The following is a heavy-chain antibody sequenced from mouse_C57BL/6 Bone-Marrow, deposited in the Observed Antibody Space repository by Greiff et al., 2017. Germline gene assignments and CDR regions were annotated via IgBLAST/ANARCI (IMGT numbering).Heavy chain of an antibody. J-gene: IGHJ4*01. V-gene: IGHV1-64*01. CDR3: ARELRRTPYYAMDY. D-gene: IGHD3-2*02. CDR1: GYTFTSYW. CDR2: IHPNSGST. Sequence: QVHVKQSGAELVKPGASVKLSCKASGYTFTSYWMHWVKQRPGQGLEWIGMIHPNSGSTNYNEKFKSKATLTVDKSSSTAYMQLSSLTSEDSAVYYCARELRRTPYYAMDYWGQGTSVTVSS.